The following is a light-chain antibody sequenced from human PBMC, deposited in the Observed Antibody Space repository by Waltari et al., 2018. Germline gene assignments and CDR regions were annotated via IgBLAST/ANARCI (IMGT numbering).Light chain of an antibody. J-gene: IGLJ2*01. V-gene: IGLV1-44*01. CDR3: AAWDDSLNGVI. CDR1: GYTIGTNS. Sequence: QSVLTQPPSTSGTPGQRVTISCSGSGYTIGTNSVKWYQQLPGTAPKLLIYSDNHRPSGVPDRFSSSKSGTSASLAISGLQSEDEADYYCAAWDDSLNGVIFGGGTKLTVL. CDR2: SDN.